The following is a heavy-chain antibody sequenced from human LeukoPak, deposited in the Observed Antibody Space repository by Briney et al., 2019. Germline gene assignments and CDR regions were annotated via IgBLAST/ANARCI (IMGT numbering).Heavy chain of an antibody. V-gene: IGHV1-69*04. D-gene: IGHD2-2*01. CDR1: GGTFSSYA. CDR2: IIPILGIA. Sequence: SVKVSCKASGGTFSSYAISWVRQAPGQGLEGMGRIIPILGIANYAQKFQGRVTITADKSTSTAYMELSSLRSEDTAVYYCARELGYCSSTSCPEGTYYYGMDVWGQGTTVTVSS. J-gene: IGHJ6*02. CDR3: ARELGYCSSTSCPEGTYYYGMDV.